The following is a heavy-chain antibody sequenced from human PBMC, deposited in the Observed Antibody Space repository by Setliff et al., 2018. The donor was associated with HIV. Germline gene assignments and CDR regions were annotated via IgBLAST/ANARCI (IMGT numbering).Heavy chain of an antibody. CDR2: STPLLDTT. J-gene: IGHJ4*02. Sequence: SVKVSCKTSGYTFTSYDVHWVRQATGQGLEWMGGSTPLLDTTNYAQKFQGRVTITRDTSASTAYMELSSLRSEDTAVYYCARAGCGGDCYDYWGQGTLVTVSS. V-gene: IGHV1-69*05. CDR3: ARAGCGGDCYDY. D-gene: IGHD2-21*01. CDR1: GYTFTSYD.